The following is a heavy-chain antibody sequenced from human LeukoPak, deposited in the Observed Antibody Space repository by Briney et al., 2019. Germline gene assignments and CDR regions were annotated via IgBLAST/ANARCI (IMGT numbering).Heavy chain of an antibody. D-gene: IGHD6-25*01. CDR3: ARDEIPSGT. CDR1: GFTFSSYA. Sequence: PGRSLRLSCAASGFTFSSYAMHWVRQAPGKGLEWVAVISYDGSMQYSADSVKGRFTISRDNSRSTVDLQMNSLRVEDTGIYYCARDEIPSGTWGQGTMVIVSS. J-gene: IGHJ3*01. CDR2: ISYDGSMQ. V-gene: IGHV3-30*04.